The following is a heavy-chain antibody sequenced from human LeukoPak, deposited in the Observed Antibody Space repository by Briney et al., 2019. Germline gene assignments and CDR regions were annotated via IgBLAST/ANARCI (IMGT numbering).Heavy chain of an antibody. J-gene: IGHJ4*02. CDR2: IIPIFGTA. Sequence: SVKVSCKASGGTFNSYAISCVRQAPGQGLEWMGGIIPIFGTANYAQKFQGRVTITADESTSTAYMELSSLGSEDTAVYYCAWSHSGALDYWGQGTLVTVSS. CDR1: GGTFNSYA. CDR3: AWSHSGALDY. V-gene: IGHV1-69*13. D-gene: IGHD2-15*01.